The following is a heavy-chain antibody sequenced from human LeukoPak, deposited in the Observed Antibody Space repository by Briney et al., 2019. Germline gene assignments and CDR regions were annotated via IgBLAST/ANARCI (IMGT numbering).Heavy chain of an antibody. D-gene: IGHD3-16*01. J-gene: IGHJ4*02. CDR3: ARDLFPDPPLGPSAENY. V-gene: IGHV1-69*01. Sequence: GASVTVSCKASGGTFSSYAISWVRQAPGQGLEWMGGIIPIFGTANYAQKFQGRVTITADESTSTAYMELSSLRSEDTAVYYCARDLFPDPPLGPSAENYWGQGTLVTVSS. CDR2: IIPIFGTA. CDR1: GGTFSSYA.